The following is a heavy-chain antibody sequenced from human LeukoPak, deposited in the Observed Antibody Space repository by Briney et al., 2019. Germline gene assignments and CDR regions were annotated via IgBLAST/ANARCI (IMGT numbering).Heavy chain of an antibody. V-gene: IGHV4-30-4*01. J-gene: IGHJ2*01. D-gene: IGHD6-19*01. CDR2: IYYSGST. CDR3: ARVPTPSGWARGKWYFDL. Sequence: PSETLSLTCTVSGGSISSYYWSWIRQPPGKGLEWIGYIYYSGSTYYNPSLKSRVTISVDTSKNQFSLKLSSVTAADTAVYYCARVPTPSGWARGKWYFDLWGRGTLVTVSS. CDR1: GGSISSYY.